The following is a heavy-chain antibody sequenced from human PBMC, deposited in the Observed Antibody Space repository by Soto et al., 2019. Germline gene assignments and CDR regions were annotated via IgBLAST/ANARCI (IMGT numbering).Heavy chain of an antibody. CDR2: ISYDGSNK. CDR1: GFTFSSYG. V-gene: IGHV3-30*18. J-gene: IGHJ6*02. D-gene: IGHD6-13*01. Sequence: PGGSLRLSCAASGFTFSSYGMHWVRQAPGKGLEWVAVISYDGSNKYYADSVKGRFTISRDNSKNTLYLQMNSLRAEDTAVYYCAKGAEHSSSWYIYYYYYYGMDVWGQGTTVTVS. CDR3: AKGAEHSSSWYIYYYYYYGMDV.